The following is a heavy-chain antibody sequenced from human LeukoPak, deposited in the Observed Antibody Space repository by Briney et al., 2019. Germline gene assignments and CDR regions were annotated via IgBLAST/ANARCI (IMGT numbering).Heavy chain of an antibody. CDR1: GFSVSSNY. CDR2: IYSGGST. D-gene: IGHD6-19*01. V-gene: IGHV3-53*01. CDR3: AKVAGYSSGWYQI. J-gene: IGHJ4*02. Sequence: GGSLRLSCAASGFSVSSNYMSWVRQAPGKGLEWVSVIYSGGSTYYTDSVKGRFTISRDNSKNTLYFQMNSLRAEDTAVYYCAKVAGYSSGWYQIWGQGTLVTVSS.